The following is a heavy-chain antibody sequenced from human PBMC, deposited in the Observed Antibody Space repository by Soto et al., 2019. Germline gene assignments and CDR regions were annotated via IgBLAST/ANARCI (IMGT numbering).Heavy chain of an antibody. Sequence: SETLSLTCTVSGGSISSYYWSWIRQPPGKGLEWIGYIYYSGSTNYNPSLKSRVTISVDTSKNQFSLKLSSVTAADTAVYYCARHLYLTATYLAAFDVWGHGTMVTVSS. CDR3: ARHLYLTATYLAAFDV. J-gene: IGHJ3*01. CDR2: IYYSGST. D-gene: IGHD2-21*02. CDR1: GGSISSYY. V-gene: IGHV4-59*01.